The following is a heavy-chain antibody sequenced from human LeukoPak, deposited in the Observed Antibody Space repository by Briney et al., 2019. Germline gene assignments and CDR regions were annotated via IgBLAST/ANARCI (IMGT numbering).Heavy chain of an antibody. CDR3: ARGDGYNLYYFDY. CDR2: IIPIFGTA. V-gene: IGHV1-69*01. J-gene: IGHJ4*02. CDR1: GGTFSSYA. Sequence: ASVKVSCKASGGTFSSYAISWVRQAPGQGLEWMGGIIPIFGTANYAQRFQGRVTITADESTSTAYMELSSLRSEDTAVYYCARGDGYNLYYFDYWGQGTLVTVSS. D-gene: IGHD5-24*01.